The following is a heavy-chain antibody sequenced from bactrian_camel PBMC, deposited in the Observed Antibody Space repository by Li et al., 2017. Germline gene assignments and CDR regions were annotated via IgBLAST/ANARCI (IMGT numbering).Heavy chain of an antibody. CDR3: AAVGVFPLDMSFSEALGSPLYSY. Sequence: VQLVESGGGLVQPGGSLRLSCAASGFTFSSYYMSWVRQAPGKGLEWVSTLKWDGTDTYYADFVKGRFTISKDNAKNTLYLQMNSLLPEDTGMYYCAAVGVFPLDMSFSEALGSPLYSYWGQGTQVTVS. J-gene: IGHJ4*01. CDR1: GFTFSSYY. CDR2: LKWDGTDT. V-gene: IGHV3-2*01. D-gene: IGHD3*01.